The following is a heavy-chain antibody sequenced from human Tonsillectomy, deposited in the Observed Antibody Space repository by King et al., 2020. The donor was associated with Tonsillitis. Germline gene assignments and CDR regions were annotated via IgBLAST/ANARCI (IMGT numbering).Heavy chain of an antibody. CDR3: ARDLAMVRGVIRIDYYYGMDV. J-gene: IGHJ6*02. D-gene: IGHD3-10*01. V-gene: IGHV3-33*05. CDR1: DFTFSSNG. CDR2: ISYDGSKK. Sequence: VQLVESGGGVVQPGRSLKLSCASSDFTFSSNGMHWVRQAPGKGLEWVAIISYDGSKKHYADSVKGRFTISRDNSKNTLYLQMNSLRAEDTAVYYCARDLAMVRGVIRIDYYYGMDVWGRGTTVTVSS.